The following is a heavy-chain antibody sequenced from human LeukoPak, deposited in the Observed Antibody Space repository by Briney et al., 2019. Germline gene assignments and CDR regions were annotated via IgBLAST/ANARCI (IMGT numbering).Heavy chain of an antibody. V-gene: IGHV1-2*06. CDR2: INPNTGDT. CDR1: GYTITGYY. J-gene: IGHJ5*02. CDR3: ARDEA. Sequence: GASVKVSCKASGYTITGYYMHWVRQAPGQGLEWMGRINPNTGDTNSARKFQGRVTMTRDTSISTVYMELSRLRSEDTAVYYCARDEAWGQGTLVTVSS.